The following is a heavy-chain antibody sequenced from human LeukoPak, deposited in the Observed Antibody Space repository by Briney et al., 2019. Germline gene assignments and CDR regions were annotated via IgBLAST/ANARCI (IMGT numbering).Heavy chain of an antibody. V-gene: IGHV4-39*07. J-gene: IGHJ5*02. D-gene: IGHD3-22*01. Sequence: SETLSLTCTVSGGSISSSPYYWGWIRQPPGKGLEWIGSIYYSGTTHYNPSLESRVTISVDTSKNQFSLKLSSVTAADTAVYYCARDYSGRYYDSSGYYGGFPWFDPWGQGTLVTVSS. CDR3: ARDYSGRYYDSSGYYGGFPWFDP. CDR1: GGSISSSPYY. CDR2: IYYSGTT.